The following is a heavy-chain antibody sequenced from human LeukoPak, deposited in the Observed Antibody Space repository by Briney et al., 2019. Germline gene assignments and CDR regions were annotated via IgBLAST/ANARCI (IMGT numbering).Heavy chain of an antibody. CDR2: ISYDGSNK. J-gene: IGHJ4*02. Sequence: GGSLRLSCAASGFTFSSYAMHWVRQAPGKGLEWVAVISYDGSNKYYADSVKGRFTISRDNSKNTLYLQMNSLRAEDTAVYYCARGEQWLVHWGQGTLVTVSS. V-gene: IGHV3-30-3*01. D-gene: IGHD6-19*01. CDR3: ARGEQWLVH. CDR1: GFTFSSYA.